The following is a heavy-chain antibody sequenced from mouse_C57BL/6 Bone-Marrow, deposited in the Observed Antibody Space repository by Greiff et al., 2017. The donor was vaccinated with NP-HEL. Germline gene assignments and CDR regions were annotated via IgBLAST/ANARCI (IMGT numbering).Heavy chain of an antibody. CDR3: ARRLRRGDWYFDV. Sequence: QVQLKESGAELARPGASVKMSCKASGYTFTSYTMHWVKQRPGQGLEWIGYINPSSGYTTYNQKFKDKATLTADKSSSTAYMQLRSLTSDDSAVYDCARRLRRGDWYFDVWGTGTTVTVSS. V-gene: IGHV1-4*01. J-gene: IGHJ1*03. CDR1: GYTFTSYT. D-gene: IGHD2-4*01. CDR2: INPSSGYT.